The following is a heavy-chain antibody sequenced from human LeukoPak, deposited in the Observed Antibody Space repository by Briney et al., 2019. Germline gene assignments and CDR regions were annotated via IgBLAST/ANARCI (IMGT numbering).Heavy chain of an antibody. CDR2: IKTKTEGGTI. D-gene: IGHD2-2*02. CDR3: TAIPTFLSY. V-gene: IGHV3-15*01. Sequence: GGSLRLSCAASGFTFSNAGMSWVRQAPGKGLEWVGRIKTKTEGGTIDYAAPVKGRFTISRDDSKNTLYLQMNSLKTEDTAVYYCTAIPTFLSYWGQGALVTVSS. CDR1: GFTFSNAG. J-gene: IGHJ4*02.